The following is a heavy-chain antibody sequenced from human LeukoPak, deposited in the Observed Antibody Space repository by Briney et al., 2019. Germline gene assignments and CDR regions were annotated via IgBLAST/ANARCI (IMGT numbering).Heavy chain of an antibody. CDR2: INHSGST. CDR1: GGSFSGYY. V-gene: IGHV4-34*01. D-gene: IGHD5-18*01. Sequence: PSETLSLTCAVYGGSFSGYYWSWIRQPPGKGLEWIGEINHSGSTNYNPSLKSRVTISVDTSKNQFSLKLSSVTAADTAVYYCARVRIQLCLTDYWGQGTLVTVSS. CDR3: ARVRIQLCLTDY. J-gene: IGHJ4*02.